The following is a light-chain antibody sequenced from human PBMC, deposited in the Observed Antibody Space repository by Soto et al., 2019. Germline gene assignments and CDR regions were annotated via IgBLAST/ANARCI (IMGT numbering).Light chain of an antibody. CDR1: QSLVDSDGNTY. J-gene: IGKJ1*01. Sequence: IVMTQTPLSSAVILGQPASISCRSTQSLVDSDGNTYLSWLHQRPGQPPRLLIYKVSNRLSGVTDRFSGSGAGTYFTLRISRVEAEDVGLYYCMQATQFPWTFGQGTRVEIK. V-gene: IGKV2-24*01. CDR3: MQATQFPWT. CDR2: KVS.